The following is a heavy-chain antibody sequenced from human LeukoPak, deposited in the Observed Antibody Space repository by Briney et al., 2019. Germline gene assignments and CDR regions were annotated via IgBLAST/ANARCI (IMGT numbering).Heavy chain of an antibody. Sequence: ASVKVSCKASGYTLSRYGISWVRQAPRQGLEWMGWISPYNGNTNYAQKFQGRVTMTTDTSKTTAYMELRSLRSDDTALYYCARDRGDSGWYGENDYWGQGTLVIVSS. CDR1: GYTLSRYG. CDR2: ISPYNGNT. CDR3: ARDRGDSGWYGENDY. J-gene: IGHJ4*02. D-gene: IGHD6-19*01. V-gene: IGHV1-18*01.